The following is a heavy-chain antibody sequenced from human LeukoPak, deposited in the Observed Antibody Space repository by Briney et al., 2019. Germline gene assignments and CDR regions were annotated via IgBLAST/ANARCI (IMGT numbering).Heavy chain of an antibody. CDR3: ARVLLGASLDY. CDR1: GGSISSSSFH. D-gene: IGHD1-26*01. J-gene: IGHJ4*02. V-gene: IGHV4-39*01. CDR2: IYYSGGT. Sequence: SETLSPTCTVSGGSISSSSFHWAWIRQPPGKGLEWIGSIYYSGGTYSNPSLKGRVTISVDTSKNQFSLKLSSVTATDTAVYYCARVLLGASLDYWGQGTLVTVSS.